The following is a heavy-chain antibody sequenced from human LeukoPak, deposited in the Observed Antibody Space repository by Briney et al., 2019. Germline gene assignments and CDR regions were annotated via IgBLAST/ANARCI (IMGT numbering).Heavy chain of an antibody. Sequence: PSETLSLTCTVSGGSISSHFWSWIRQPPGKGLEWIGYIHYSGNTNYNPSLKSRVTISVDTSRNQFSLKLSSVTAADTAVYYCASDPSGGNYFDYWGQGSLVTVSS. J-gene: IGHJ4*02. CDR2: IHYSGNT. D-gene: IGHD2-15*01. CDR1: GGSISSHF. CDR3: ASDPSGGNYFDY. V-gene: IGHV4-59*08.